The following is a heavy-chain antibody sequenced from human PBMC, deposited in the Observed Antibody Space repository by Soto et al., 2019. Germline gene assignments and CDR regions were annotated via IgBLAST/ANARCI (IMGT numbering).Heavy chain of an antibody. CDR1: GGSISSGGYS. D-gene: IGHD6-6*01. V-gene: IGHV4-30-2*01. Sequence: QLQLQESGSGLVKPSQTLSLTCAVSGGSISSGGYSWSWIRQPPGKVLEWIGYIYHSGSTYYNPSLKSRVTISVDRSKNQFSLKLSSVTAADTAVYSCARAVAARRGGWFDPWGQGTLVTVSS. CDR3: ARAVAARRGGWFDP. CDR2: IYHSGST. J-gene: IGHJ5*02.